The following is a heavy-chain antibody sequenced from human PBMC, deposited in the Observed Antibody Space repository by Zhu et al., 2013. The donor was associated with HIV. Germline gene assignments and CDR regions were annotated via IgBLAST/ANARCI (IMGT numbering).Heavy chain of an antibody. CDR1: NGSFSGYS. D-gene: IGHD1-26*01. V-gene: IGHV4-34*01. Sequence: VQLQQWGAGLLKPSETLSLTCAVFNGSFSGYSWSWIRQPPGKGLEWIGEVHHSGSTKYNSSLRSRVTISVDSSKNQFSLELTSVTAADTAVYYCARHGIDGRKSLEAFDVWGQGAVVTVSS. J-gene: IGHJ3*01. CDR2: VHHSGST. CDR3: ARHGIDGRKSLEAFDV.